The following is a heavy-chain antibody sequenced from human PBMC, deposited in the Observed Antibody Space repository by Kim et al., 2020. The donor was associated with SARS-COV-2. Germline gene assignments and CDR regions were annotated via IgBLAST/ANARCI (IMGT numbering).Heavy chain of an antibody. D-gene: IGHD2-2*01. V-gene: IGHV3-48*03. CDR2: TSTSGSTT. Sequence: GGSLRLSCAASGFIFSTYEINWVRQAPGKGLEWVSYTSTSGSTTYSADSVKGRFTVSRDNARNSVYLQMNSLRDEDTAVYYCARGLSCSSTKCSFGLDVWRQGTTVTVSS. CDR1: GFIFSTYE. CDR3: ARGLSCSSTKCSFGLDV. J-gene: IGHJ6*01.